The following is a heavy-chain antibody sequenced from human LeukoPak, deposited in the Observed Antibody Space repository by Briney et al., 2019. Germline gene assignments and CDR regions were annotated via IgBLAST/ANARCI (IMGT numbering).Heavy chain of an antibody. CDR1: GFTFSSYA. V-gene: IGHV3-23*01. CDR2: ISGSGSST. J-gene: IGHJ4*02. D-gene: IGHD1-26*01. Sequence: GGSLRLSCAASGFTFSSYAMSWVRQAPGKGLEWVSAISGSGSSTYYADSVKGRFTIFRDNAKKTLYLQMNSLRAEDTAVYYCVRQDSGSYLGGYWGQGTLVTVSS. CDR3: VRQDSGSYLGGY.